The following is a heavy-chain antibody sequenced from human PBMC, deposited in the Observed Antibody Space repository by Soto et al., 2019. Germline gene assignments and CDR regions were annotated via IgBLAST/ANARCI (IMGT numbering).Heavy chain of an antibody. CDR1: GASISSRRYY. CDR2: IYYTGTT. Sequence: QVQLQESGPGLVKPSQTLSLTCSVSGASISSRRYYWSWIRQSPGKGLEWIGYIYYTGTTHYNPSVKSRVTICLDNSNDQFSLNLTSVTAADTAIYYCATVLHTYGTNWVDSWGQGTLVAVSS. J-gene: IGHJ5*01. CDR3: ATVLHTYGTNWVDS. D-gene: IGHD4-17*01. V-gene: IGHV4-30-4*01.